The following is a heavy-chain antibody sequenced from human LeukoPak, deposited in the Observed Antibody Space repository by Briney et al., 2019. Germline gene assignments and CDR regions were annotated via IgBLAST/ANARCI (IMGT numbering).Heavy chain of an antibody. J-gene: IGHJ4*02. CDR3: ARGGRGYSYGDFDY. CDR1: GFTFSSYR. D-gene: IGHD5-18*01. CDR2: ISSSSSTI. Sequence: GGSLRLSCAASGFTFSSYRMNWVRQAPGKGLEWVSYISSSSSTINYADSVKGRFTISRDNAKNSLYLQMNSLRAEDTAVYYCARGGRGYSYGDFDYWGQGTLVTVSS. V-gene: IGHV3-48*01.